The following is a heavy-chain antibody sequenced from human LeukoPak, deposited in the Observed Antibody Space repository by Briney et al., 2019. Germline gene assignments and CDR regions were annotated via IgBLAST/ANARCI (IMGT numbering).Heavy chain of an antibody. J-gene: IGHJ6*02. CDR1: GYSFTTYW. CDR2: IYPGDSDI. Sequence: GESLKISCKGSGYSFTTYWIGWVRQMPGKGLEWMGIIYPGDSDIRYSPSFQGQVTISADKSTSTAYLQWSSLKASDTAMYYCARVQDSSGSYFYGMDVWGQGTTVTVSS. CDR3: ARVQDSSGSYFYGMDV. D-gene: IGHD3-22*01. V-gene: IGHV5-51*01.